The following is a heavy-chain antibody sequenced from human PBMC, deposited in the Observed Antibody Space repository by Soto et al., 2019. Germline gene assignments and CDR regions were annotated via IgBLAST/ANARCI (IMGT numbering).Heavy chain of an antibody. D-gene: IGHD3-9*01. CDR1: GYTFSTYG. CDR2: IGADNGDT. CDR3: GRDWKGAEGFDP. V-gene: IGHV1-18*01. Sequence: QVQLVQSGAEVKKPGASVKVSCKASGYTFSTYGFSWVRQAPGQGLEWMGWIGADNGDTNYAQNFQGRVTMTTDTFTAASNMELRSLTSDDTAVYFCGRDWKGAEGFDPWGQGTLVTVSS. J-gene: IGHJ4*02.